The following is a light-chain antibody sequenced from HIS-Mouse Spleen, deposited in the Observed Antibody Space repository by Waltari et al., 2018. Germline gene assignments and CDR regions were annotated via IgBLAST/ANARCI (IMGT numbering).Light chain of an antibody. CDR3: SSYTSSSTPYV. CDR2: EVS. J-gene: IGLJ1*01. Sequence: QSALTQPASVSGSPGQSITISCTGTSSDVGGYNYVSWYQQHPGKAPKLMIYEVSNRVSGVSNRFAGSKSGKTASLTISGLQAEDEADYYCSSYTSSSTPYVFGTGTKVTVL. CDR1: SSDVGGYNY. V-gene: IGLV2-14*01.